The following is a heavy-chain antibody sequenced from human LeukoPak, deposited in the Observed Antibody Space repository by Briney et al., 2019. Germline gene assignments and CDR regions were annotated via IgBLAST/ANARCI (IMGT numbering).Heavy chain of an antibody. CDR3: ITFSMIVVVITD. Sequence: AGGSLRLSCAASGFTFNNAWMSWVRQAPGKGLEWVGRIKSKTDGGTTDYAAPVKGRFTISRDDSKNTLYLQMNSLKTEATAVYFCITFSMIVVVITDWGQVTLVTVSS. D-gene: IGHD3-22*01. V-gene: IGHV3-15*01. J-gene: IGHJ4*02. CDR1: GFTFNNAW. CDR2: IKSKTDGGTT.